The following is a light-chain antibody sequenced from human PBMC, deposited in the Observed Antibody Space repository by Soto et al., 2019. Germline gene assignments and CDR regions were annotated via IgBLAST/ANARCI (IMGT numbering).Light chain of an antibody. Sequence: DIQMTQSPSSLSASIGDRVTITCRASQTVESYLNWYQHKPGKAPQLLISGATTLRGGVPSRFSGSASGPEFTLTISSLQPEDVATYYCEQCYSTPYTFGQGTKL. J-gene: IGKJ2*01. CDR1: QTVESY. V-gene: IGKV1-39*01. CDR3: EQCYSTPYT. CDR2: GAT.